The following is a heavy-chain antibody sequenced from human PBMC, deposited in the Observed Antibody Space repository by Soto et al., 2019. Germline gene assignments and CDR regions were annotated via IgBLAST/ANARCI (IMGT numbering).Heavy chain of an antibody. D-gene: IGHD1-20*01. Sequence: QVQLVQSGAEVKKPGSSVKVSCKASGGTFSSYAISWVRQAPGQGLEWMGGIIPIFGTANYAQKFQGRVTITADESTSTAYMGLSSLRSEDTAVYYCAREGAVGSITGTYGGAFDIWGQGTMVTVSS. CDR1: GGTFSSYA. J-gene: IGHJ3*02. CDR2: IIPIFGTA. V-gene: IGHV1-69*01. CDR3: AREGAVGSITGTYGGAFDI.